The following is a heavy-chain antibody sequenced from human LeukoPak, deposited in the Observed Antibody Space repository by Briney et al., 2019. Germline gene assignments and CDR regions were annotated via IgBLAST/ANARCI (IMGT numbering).Heavy chain of an antibody. J-gene: IGHJ4*02. CDR1: GGSISSGGYY. Sequence: SETLSLTCTVSGGSISSGGYYWSWIRQHPGKGLEWIGYIYYSGSTYYNPSLKSRVTISVDTSKNQFSLKLSSATAADTAVYYCARARGYSYGETPLYFDYWGQGTLVTVSS. CDR2: IYYSGST. D-gene: IGHD5-18*01. V-gene: IGHV4-31*03. CDR3: ARARGYSYGETPLYFDY.